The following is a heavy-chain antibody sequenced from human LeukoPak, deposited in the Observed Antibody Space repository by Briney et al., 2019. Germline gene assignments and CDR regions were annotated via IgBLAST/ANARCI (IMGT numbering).Heavy chain of an antibody. CDR3: ARGLSPRYDFWSGYYGNWFDP. V-gene: IGHV1-2*02. Sequence: ASVKVSCKASGYTFTGYYMHWVRQAPGQGLEWMGWINLNSGGTNYAQKFQGRVTMTRDTSISTAYMELSRLRSDDTAVYYCARGLSPRYDFWSGYYGNWFDPWGQGTLVTVSS. J-gene: IGHJ5*02. CDR1: GYTFTGYY. D-gene: IGHD3-3*01. CDR2: INLNSGGT.